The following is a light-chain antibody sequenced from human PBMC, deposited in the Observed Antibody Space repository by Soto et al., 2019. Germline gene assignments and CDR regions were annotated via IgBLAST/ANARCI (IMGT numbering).Light chain of an antibody. CDR1: QSVTSS. CDR2: DAS. Sequence: EIVLTQSPGTLSLSPGERATLSCRASQSVTSSLVWYQQKPGQAPRLLIYDASDRATGIPARFSGSGSGTDFTLTISSLEPEDFAVYYCQQRSNWPRTFGQGTKVDIK. CDR3: QQRSNWPRT. J-gene: IGKJ1*01. V-gene: IGKV3-11*01.